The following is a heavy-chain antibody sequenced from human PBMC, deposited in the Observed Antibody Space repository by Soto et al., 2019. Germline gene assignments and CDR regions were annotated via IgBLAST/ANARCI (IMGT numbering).Heavy chain of an antibody. CDR3: AREYSSSPEAFHS. V-gene: IGHV4-61*08. J-gene: IGHJ4*02. CDR1: GGSVNSDDYY. CDR2: IYSTGRT. D-gene: IGHD6-6*01. Sequence: SETLSLTCTVSGGSVNSDDYYWSWIRQPPGKGLEGIGYIYSTGRTNYNPALMSRVTISLDTSRNQFSLKLRSVPAADTAVFYCAREYSSSPEAFHSWGQGTLVTVPS.